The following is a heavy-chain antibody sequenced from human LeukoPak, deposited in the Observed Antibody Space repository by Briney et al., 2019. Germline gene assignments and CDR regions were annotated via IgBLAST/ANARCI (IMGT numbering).Heavy chain of an antibody. D-gene: IGHD1-1*01. CDR1: GFTFSSYA. Sequence: PGGSLRLSCAASGFTFSSYAMSWVRQAPGKGLEWVSAISGSGGSTYYADSVKGRFTISRDNSKNTLYLQVNSLRAEDTAVYYCAKNTNWNRRFDYWGQGTLVTVSS. CDR2: ISGSGGST. CDR3: AKNTNWNRRFDY. V-gene: IGHV3-23*01. J-gene: IGHJ4*02.